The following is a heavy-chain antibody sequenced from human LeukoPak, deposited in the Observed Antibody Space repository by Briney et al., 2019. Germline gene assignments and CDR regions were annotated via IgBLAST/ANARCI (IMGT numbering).Heavy chain of an antibody. Sequence: ASVKVSCKASGYTFTGYYMHWVRQAPGQGLEWMGWINPNSGGTNYAQKFQGRVTMTRDTSISTAYMELSRLRSDDTAVYYCARDVVVVAATFAFDIWGQGTMVTVSS. D-gene: IGHD2-15*01. J-gene: IGHJ3*02. CDR1: GYTFTGYY. CDR2: INPNSGGT. CDR3: ARDVVVVAATFAFDI. V-gene: IGHV1-2*02.